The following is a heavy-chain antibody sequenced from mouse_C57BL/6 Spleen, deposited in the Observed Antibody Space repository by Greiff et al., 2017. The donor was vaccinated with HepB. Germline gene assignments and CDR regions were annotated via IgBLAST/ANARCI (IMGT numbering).Heavy chain of an antibody. J-gene: IGHJ1*03. CDR3: ARKRDYYGSSYDWYFDV. CDR2: ILPGSGST. Sequence: VQLQQSGAELMKPGASVKLSCKATGYTFTGYWIEWVKQRSGHGLEWIGEILPGSGSTNYNEKFKGKATFTADTSSNTAYMQLSSLTTEDSAIYYCARKRDYYGSSYDWYFDVWGTGTTVTVSS. V-gene: IGHV1-9*01. CDR1: GYTFTGYW. D-gene: IGHD1-1*01.